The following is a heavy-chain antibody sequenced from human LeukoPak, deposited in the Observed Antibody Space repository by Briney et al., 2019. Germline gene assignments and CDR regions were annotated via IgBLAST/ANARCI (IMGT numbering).Heavy chain of an antibody. Sequence: SETLSLTCTVSGGSISTSSYYWGWIRQPPGKGLEWIGSIYYSGSTYYNPSLKSRVTISVDTSKNQFFLKLSSVTAADTAVYYCATYYYDSSGHFDYWGQGTLVGVSS. D-gene: IGHD3-22*01. J-gene: IGHJ4*02. V-gene: IGHV4-39*01. CDR3: ATYYYDSSGHFDY. CDR1: GGSISTSSYY. CDR2: IYYSGST.